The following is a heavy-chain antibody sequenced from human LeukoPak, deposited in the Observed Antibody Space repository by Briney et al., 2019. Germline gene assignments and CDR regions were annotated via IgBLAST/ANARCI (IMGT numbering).Heavy chain of an antibody. Sequence: GSSVKVSCKASGYTFTSYYMHWVRQAPGQGLEWMGIINPSGGSTSYAQKFQGRVTMTRDMSTSTVYMELSSLRSEDTAVHYCARSPIRDGYEYWGQGTLVTVSS. D-gene: IGHD5-24*01. V-gene: IGHV1-46*01. CDR1: GYTFTSYY. CDR3: ARSPIRDGYEY. J-gene: IGHJ4*02. CDR2: INPSGGST.